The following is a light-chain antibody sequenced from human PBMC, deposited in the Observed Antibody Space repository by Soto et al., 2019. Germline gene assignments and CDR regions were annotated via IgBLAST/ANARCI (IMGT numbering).Light chain of an antibody. J-gene: IGLJ3*02. Sequence: QSVLTQPPSVSGAPGQRVTISCTGSSSNIGANYDVHWYQQRPGTAPKLLIFANNNRPSGVPDRFSGSKSGTSASLAITGLQAEDEADYYCQSFDSSLSGWVFGGGTKVTVL. V-gene: IGLV1-40*01. CDR2: ANN. CDR1: SSNIGANYD. CDR3: QSFDSSLSGWV.